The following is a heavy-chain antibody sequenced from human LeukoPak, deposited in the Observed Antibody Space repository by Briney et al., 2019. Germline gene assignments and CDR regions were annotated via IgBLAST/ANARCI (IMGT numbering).Heavy chain of an antibody. CDR1: GFTFSSYW. D-gene: IGHD3-16*01. CDR2: INSDGSTT. J-gene: IGHJ4*02. CDR3: TRINYG. Sequence: GESLRLSCAASGFTFSSYWMHWVRHAPGKGLMWVSRINSDGSTTSYADSVKGRFTISRDNAKNTLYLQMNSLRVEDTAVYYCTRINYGWGQGTLVTVSS. V-gene: IGHV3-74*01.